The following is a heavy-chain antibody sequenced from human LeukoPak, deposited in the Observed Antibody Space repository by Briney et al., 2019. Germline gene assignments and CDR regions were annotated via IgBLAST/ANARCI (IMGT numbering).Heavy chain of an antibody. CDR3: ARGVRL. CDR1: GFTFSSYA. CDR2: IKQDGSEK. D-gene: IGHD3-16*01. J-gene: IGHJ3*01. Sequence: PGGSLRLSCAASGFTFSSYAMSWVRQAPGKGLEWVANIKQDGSEKYYVDSVKGRFTISRDNAKNSLYLQMNSLRAEDTAVYYCARGVRLWGQGTMVTVSS. V-gene: IGHV3-7*01.